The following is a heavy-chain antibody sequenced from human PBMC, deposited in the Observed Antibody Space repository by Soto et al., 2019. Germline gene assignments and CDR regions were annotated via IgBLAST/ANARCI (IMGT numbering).Heavy chain of an antibody. D-gene: IGHD5-18*01. CDR3: ARHLTPETGCTYGPIGDY. CDR1: GGSFSGYD. J-gene: IGHJ4*02. Sequence: PSETLSLTCAVYGGSFSGYDWSWIRQPPGKGLEWIGEINHSGSTYYNPSLKSRVTISVDTSKNQFSLKLSSVTAADTAVYYCARHLTPETGCTYGPIGDYWGQGTLVTVSS. V-gene: IGHV4-34*01. CDR2: INHSGST.